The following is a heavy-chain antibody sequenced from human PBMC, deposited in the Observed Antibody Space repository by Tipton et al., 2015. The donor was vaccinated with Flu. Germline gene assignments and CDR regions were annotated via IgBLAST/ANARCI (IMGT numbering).Heavy chain of an antibody. Sequence: SLRLSCVVSGFTVSSNYMTWVRQAPGKGLEWVSVIYSGGSTKYADSVKGRFTISRDNSKNTLYLQMNSLRAEDTAVYYCARDPDGVYGNPDDYWGRGTLVTVSS. CDR2: IYSGGST. CDR1: GFTVSSNY. CDR3: ARDPDGVYGNPDDY. V-gene: IGHV3-53*01. J-gene: IGHJ1*01. D-gene: IGHD3-16*01.